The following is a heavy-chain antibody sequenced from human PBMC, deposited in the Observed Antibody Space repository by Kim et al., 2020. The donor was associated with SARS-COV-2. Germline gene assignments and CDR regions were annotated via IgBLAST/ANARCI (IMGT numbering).Heavy chain of an antibody. V-gene: IGHV1-24*01. J-gene: IGHJ5*02. CDR1: GYTLTAFS. CDR3: ATGAAAGKSNWFDP. Sequence: ASVKVSCKVSGYTLTAFSMPWVRQAPGQGLEWMGGFNPDDGDTIYAQKFQGRVTLTADTSTDTAYMELSSLRSEDTAVYYCATGAAAGKSNWFDPWGQGTLVTVSS. CDR2: FNPDDGDT. D-gene: IGHD6-13*01.